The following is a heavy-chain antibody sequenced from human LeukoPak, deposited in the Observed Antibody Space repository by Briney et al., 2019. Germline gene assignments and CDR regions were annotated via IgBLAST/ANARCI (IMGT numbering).Heavy chain of an antibody. J-gene: IGHJ4*02. CDR1: GGTFSSYA. V-gene: IGHV1-69*04. CDR2: IIPIFGIA. Sequence: PVKVSCKASGGTFSSYAISWVRQAPGQGLEWMGRIIPIFGIANYAQKFQGRVTITADKSTSTAYMELSSLRSEDTAVYYCASNLPGYSSSWYRGPFDYWGQGTLVTVSS. D-gene: IGHD6-13*01. CDR3: ASNLPGYSSSWYRGPFDY.